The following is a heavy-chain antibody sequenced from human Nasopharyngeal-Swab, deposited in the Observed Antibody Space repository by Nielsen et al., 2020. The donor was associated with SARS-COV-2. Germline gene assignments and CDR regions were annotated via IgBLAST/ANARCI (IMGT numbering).Heavy chain of an antibody. J-gene: IGHJ3*02. CDR2: IWYDGSNK. Sequence: WIRQPPGKGLEWVAVIWYDGSNKYYADSVKGRFTISRDNSKNTLYLQMNSLRAEDTAVYYCARDSDSGYFLDAFDIWGQGTMVTVSS. CDR3: ARDSDSGYFLDAFDI. V-gene: IGHV3-33*01. D-gene: IGHD5-12*01.